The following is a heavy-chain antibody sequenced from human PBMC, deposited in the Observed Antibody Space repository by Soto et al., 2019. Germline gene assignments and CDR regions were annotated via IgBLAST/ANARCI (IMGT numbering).Heavy chain of an antibody. CDR2: ISYDGSNK. V-gene: IGHV3-30-3*01. J-gene: IGHJ4*02. CDR3: XXXXXXYXXXXIDY. CDR1: GFTFSSYA. Sequence: QVQLVESGGGVVQPGRSLRLSCAASGFTFSSYAMHWVRQAPGKGLEWVAVISYDGSNKYYADSVKGRFTISRDNSKNTLYLQMNSLRAEDTAVYXXXXXXXXYXXXXIDYWGQGTLVTVSS.